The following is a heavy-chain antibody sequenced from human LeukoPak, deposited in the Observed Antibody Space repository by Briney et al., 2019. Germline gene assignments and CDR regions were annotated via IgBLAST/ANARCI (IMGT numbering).Heavy chain of an antibody. CDR3: ARVEMATIDY. V-gene: IGHV4-59*01. J-gene: IGHJ4*02. CDR1: GGSINSYY. Sequence: SETLSLTCTVSGGSINSYYWSWIRQPPGKGLEWIGYIYYSGSTHYNPSLKSRVTISVDSSKNQFSLKLSSVTAADTAVYYCARVEMATIDYWGQGTLVTVSS. D-gene: IGHD5-24*01. CDR2: IYYSGST.